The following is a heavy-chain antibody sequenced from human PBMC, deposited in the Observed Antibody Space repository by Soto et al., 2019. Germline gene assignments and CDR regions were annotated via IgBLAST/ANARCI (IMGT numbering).Heavy chain of an antibody. J-gene: IGHJ3*02. Sequence: QVQLVESGGGVVQPGRSLRLSCAASGFTFSSYGMHWVRQAPGKGLEWVAVIWYDGSNKYYADSVKGRFTISRDNSKKTLYLQMNSLRAEDTAVYYCARDTAHYYDCRGGAFDIWGQGTMVTVSS. V-gene: IGHV3-33*01. D-gene: IGHD3-22*01. CDR1: GFTFSSYG. CDR3: ARDTAHYYDCRGGAFDI. CDR2: IWYDGSNK.